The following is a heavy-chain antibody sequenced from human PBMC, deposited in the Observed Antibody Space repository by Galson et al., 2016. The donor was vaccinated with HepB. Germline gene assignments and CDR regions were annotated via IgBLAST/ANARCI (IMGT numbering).Heavy chain of an antibody. J-gene: IGHJ5*02. V-gene: IGHV3-33*01. CDR2: IWYDGSVK. D-gene: IGHD2-2*02. CDR3: VRNLYTTSRVS. Sequence: SLRLSCAASGFTFRSYAMHWVRQAPGKGLEWVAVIWYDGSVKYYAASVKGRFTISRDNSKNTLYLELNSLRVEDTAVYYCVRNLYTTSRVSWGQGTVVTVSS. CDR1: GFTFRSYA.